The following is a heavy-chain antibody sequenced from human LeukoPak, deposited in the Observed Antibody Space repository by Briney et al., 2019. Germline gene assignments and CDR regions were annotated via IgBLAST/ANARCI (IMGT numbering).Heavy chain of an antibody. CDR1: GGPFSGYY. CDR2: IDDRGST. CDR3: ARLAQGYALWNSYYYYYYMDV. V-gene: IGHV4-34*01. D-gene: IGHD5-12*01. J-gene: IGHJ6*03. Sequence: SETLSLTCAVYGGPFSGYYWTWIRQPPGKGLEWIGEIDDRGSTKYNPSLETRVSISLDRSKNHFSLKLTSVTAADTSVYYCARLAQGYALWNSYYYYYYMDVWGNGTTVTISS.